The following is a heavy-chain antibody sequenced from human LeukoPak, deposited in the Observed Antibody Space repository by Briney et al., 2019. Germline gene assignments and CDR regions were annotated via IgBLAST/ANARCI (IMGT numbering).Heavy chain of an antibody. V-gene: IGHV4-59*01. Sequence: SETLSLTCTVSGGSINRYYWNWLRQPPGKPLEWIGHIYYSGNTKYNPSLKSRVTISVDTSKNQFSLKLSSVTAADTAVYYCARTFGVFTPFDYWGQGTLVTVSS. CDR2: IYYSGNT. CDR3: ARTFGVFTPFDY. D-gene: IGHD3-3*01. CDR1: GGSINRYY. J-gene: IGHJ4*02.